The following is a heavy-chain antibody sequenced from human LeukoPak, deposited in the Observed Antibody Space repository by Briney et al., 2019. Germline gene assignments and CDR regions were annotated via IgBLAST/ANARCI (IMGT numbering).Heavy chain of an antibody. CDR1: GGSISSGGYY. V-gene: IGHV4-61*08. J-gene: IGHJ4*02. D-gene: IGHD3-22*01. CDR2: IYYSGST. CDR3: ARVRHYYYDSSGYADY. Sequence: SETLSLTCTVSGGSISSGGYYWSWIRQPPGKGLEWIGYIYYSGSTNYNPSLKSRVTISVDTSKNQFSLKLSSVTAADTAVYYCARVRHYYYDSSGYADYWGQGTLVTVSS.